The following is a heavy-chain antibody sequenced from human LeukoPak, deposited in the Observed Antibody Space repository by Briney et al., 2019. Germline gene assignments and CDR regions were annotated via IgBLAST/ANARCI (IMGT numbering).Heavy chain of an antibody. CDR3: ARDDDSSGYYLAGDY. Sequence: SETLSLTCTVSGGSISSGSYYWSWIRQPAGKGLEWIGRIYTSGSTNYNPSLKSRVTISVDTPKNQFSLKLSSVTAADTAVYYCARDDDSSGYYLAGDYWGQGTLVTVSS. CDR2: IYTSGST. D-gene: IGHD3-22*01. CDR1: GGSISSGSYY. J-gene: IGHJ4*02. V-gene: IGHV4-61*02.